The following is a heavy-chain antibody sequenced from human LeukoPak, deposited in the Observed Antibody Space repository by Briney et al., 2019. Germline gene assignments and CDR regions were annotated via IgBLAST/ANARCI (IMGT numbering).Heavy chain of an antibody. J-gene: IGHJ6*02. Sequence: GASLRLSRAASGVTFSRYAMTWVRQAPGKGLEWVSSIYAGGGDTYHSDSVKGRFTISRDNSMNTLYLQMNSLRADDTAVYYCGRQTKYCLVRGNGVDVWGQGTTVTVSS. CDR1: GVTFSRYA. V-gene: IGHV3-23*01. D-gene: IGHD3-10*01. CDR3: GRQTKYCLVRGNGVDV. CDR2: IYAGGGDT.